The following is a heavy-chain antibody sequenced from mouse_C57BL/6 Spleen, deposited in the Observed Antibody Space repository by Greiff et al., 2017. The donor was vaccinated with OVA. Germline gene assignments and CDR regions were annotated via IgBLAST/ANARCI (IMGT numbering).Heavy chain of an antibody. CDR2: IDPETGGT. D-gene: IGHD1-1*01. V-gene: IGHV1-15*01. Sequence: QVQLKESGAELVRPGASVTLSCKASGYTFTDYEMHWVKQTPVHGLEWIGAIDPETGGTAYNQKFKGKAILTADKSSSTAYMELRSLTSEDSAVYYCTRGDYYGRRNYWGKGTTLTVSS. CDR1: GYTFTDYE. J-gene: IGHJ2*01. CDR3: TRGDYYGRRNY.